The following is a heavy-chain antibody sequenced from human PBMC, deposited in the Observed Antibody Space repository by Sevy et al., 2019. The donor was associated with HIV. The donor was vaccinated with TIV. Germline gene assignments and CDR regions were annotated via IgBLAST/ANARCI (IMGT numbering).Heavy chain of an antibody. D-gene: IGHD3-22*01. V-gene: IGHV1-2*02. J-gene: IGHJ5*02. CDR1: GYTFTGYS. CDR3: ARVWNSDYYDSSGPNWFDP. Sequence: ASVKVSCKASGYTFTGYSMHWVRPAPGQGLEWMGWINPNSGGTNYAQKFQGRVTMTRDTSISTAYMELSRLKFDDTAVYYCARVWNSDYYDSSGPNWFDPWGQGTLVTVSS. CDR2: INPNSGGT.